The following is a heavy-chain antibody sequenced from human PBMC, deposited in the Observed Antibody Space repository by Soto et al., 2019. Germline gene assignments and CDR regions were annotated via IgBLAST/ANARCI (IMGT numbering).Heavy chain of an antibody. V-gene: IGHV1-3*01. D-gene: IGHD3-10*01. CDR3: ARHEGGYYYGSGSYSYYYYYYGMDV. J-gene: IGHJ6*02. CDR2: INAGNGNT. Sequence: ASVKVSCKASGYTFTSYAMHWVRQAPGQRLEWMGWINAGNGNTKYSQKFQGRVTITRDTSASTAYMELSSLRSEDTAVYYCARHEGGYYYGSGSYSYYYYYYGMDVWGQGTTVTVSS. CDR1: GYTFTSYA.